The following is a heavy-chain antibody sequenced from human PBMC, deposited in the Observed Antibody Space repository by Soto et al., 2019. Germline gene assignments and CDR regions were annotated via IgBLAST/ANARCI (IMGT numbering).Heavy chain of an antibody. D-gene: IGHD6-19*01. CDR2: ISSSSSYI. CDR3: ARGYSSGLRTDAFDI. CDR1: GFSFSSYS. J-gene: IGHJ3*02. V-gene: IGHV3-21*01. Sequence: EVQLVESGGGLVKPGGSLRLSCAASGFSFSSYSMNWVRQAPGKGLAWVSSISSSSSYIYYADSVKGRFTISRDNAKNSLYLQMNSLRAEDTAVYYCARGYSSGLRTDAFDIWGQGTMVTVSS.